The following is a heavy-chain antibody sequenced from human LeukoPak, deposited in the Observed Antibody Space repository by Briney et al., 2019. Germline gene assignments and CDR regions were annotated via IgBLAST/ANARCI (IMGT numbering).Heavy chain of an antibody. CDR2: IKQDGSDK. CDR3: SRTLHSSSWYY. V-gene: IGHV3-7*04. Sequence: GGSLRLSCAASGFTFSNYWMSWVRQAPGKGLEWVANIKQDGSDKYYVDSVKGRFTISRDNAKNSLYLQMSSLRAEDTAVYYCSRTLHSSSWYYWGQGTLVTVSP. J-gene: IGHJ4*02. CDR1: GFTFSNYW. D-gene: IGHD6-13*01.